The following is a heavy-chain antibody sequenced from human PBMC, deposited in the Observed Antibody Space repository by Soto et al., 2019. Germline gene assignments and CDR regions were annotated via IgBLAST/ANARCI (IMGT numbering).Heavy chain of an antibody. D-gene: IGHD3-9*01. J-gene: IGHJ4*02. Sequence: PGGSLRLSCAASGFTLSNYWMHWVRQAPGKGLVWVSRINREGSSISNADSVKGRFTNSRDNAKNTVFLQMNSRRAEDTAVYYCASVLRYFDWLDYWGQGTLVTVSS. CDR3: ASVLRYFDWLDY. V-gene: IGHV3-74*01. CDR2: INREGSSI. CDR1: GFTLSNYW.